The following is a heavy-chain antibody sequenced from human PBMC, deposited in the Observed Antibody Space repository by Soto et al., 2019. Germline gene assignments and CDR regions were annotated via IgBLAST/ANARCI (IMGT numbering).Heavy chain of an antibody. D-gene: IGHD2-2*01. Sequence: EVHLVESGGGLVQTGGSLRLFCAASGFTVSTNYMNWVRQAPGKGLEWVSTIYSDGRTYNADSVKGRFAISRDNSQNTVSLHMNSLRAEDTAVYFCARGRDSTSHFDYWGQGTLVTVSS. CDR2: IYSDGRT. CDR1: GFTVSTNY. CDR3: ARGRDSTSHFDY. V-gene: IGHV3-66*01. J-gene: IGHJ4*02.